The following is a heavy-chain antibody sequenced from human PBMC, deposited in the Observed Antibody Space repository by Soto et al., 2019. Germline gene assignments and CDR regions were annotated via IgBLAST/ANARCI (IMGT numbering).Heavy chain of an antibody. CDR3: AGGGVVAAIRAFDI. CDR1: GFTFSSYG. J-gene: IGHJ3*02. Sequence: QVQLVESGGGVVQPGRSLRLSCAASGFTFSSYGMHWVRQAPGKGLEWVAVISYDGSNKYYADSVKGRFTISRDNSKNTLYLQMNSLRAGDTAVYYGAGGGVVAAIRAFDIWGQGTMVTVSS. V-gene: IGHV3-30*03. CDR2: ISYDGSNK. D-gene: IGHD2-15*01.